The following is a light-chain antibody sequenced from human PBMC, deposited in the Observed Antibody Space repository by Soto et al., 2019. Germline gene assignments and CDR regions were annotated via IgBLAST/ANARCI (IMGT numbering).Light chain of an antibody. CDR1: QSISSY. Sequence: DIQMTQSPSSLSGSVGDRATITCRSSQSISSYLNWYQQKPGKAPKLLIYAASSLQSGVPSRFSGSGSGTDFTLTISSMQPEAFANYYCQQSYSTLWTFGQGTKVDIK. CDR2: AAS. V-gene: IGKV1-39*01. CDR3: QQSYSTLWT. J-gene: IGKJ1*01.